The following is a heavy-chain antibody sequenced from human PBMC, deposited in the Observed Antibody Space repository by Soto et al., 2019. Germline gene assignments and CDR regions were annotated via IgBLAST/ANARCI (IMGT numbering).Heavy chain of an antibody. CDR3: ARGYCSSSSCSTSPDYYYMDV. D-gene: IGHD2-2*02. Sequence: ASVKVSCKASGYTFTSYGISWVRQAPGQGLEWMGWISAYNGNTNYAQKLQGRVTMTTDTSTSTAYMELSSLRSDDTAVYYCARGYCSSSSCSTSPDYYYMDVWGKGTTVTVSS. J-gene: IGHJ6*03. CDR2: ISAYNGNT. CDR1: GYTFTSYG. V-gene: IGHV1-18*01.